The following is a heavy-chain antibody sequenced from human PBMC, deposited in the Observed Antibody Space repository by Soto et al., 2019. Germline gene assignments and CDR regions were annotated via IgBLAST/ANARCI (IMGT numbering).Heavy chain of an antibody. V-gene: IGHV1-69*13. J-gene: IGHJ6*02. D-gene: IGHD2-2*01. CDR2: IIPIFGTV. CDR3: SRHDCISSSCYYYYYYGMDV. CDR1: GGTFSSYA. Sequence: SVKVSCKASGGTFSSYAISWVRQAPGQGLEWMGGIIPIFGTVNYAQKFQGRVTITADESTSTAYMELSSLRSEDTAVYYCSRHDCISSSCYYYYYYGMDVWGQGTTVTVSS.